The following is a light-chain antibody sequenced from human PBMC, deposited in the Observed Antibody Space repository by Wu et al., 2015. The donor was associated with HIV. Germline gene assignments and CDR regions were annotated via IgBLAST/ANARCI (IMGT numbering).Light chain of an antibody. CDR2: DAS. CDR3: QHYNNWPRT. CDR1: QSVSRN. V-gene: IGKV3D-15*01. Sequence: EGVMTQSPATLSVSPGERVTLSCRASQSVSRNLAWYQQKPGQAPSLLIYDASTRATDIPARFSGSGSGTEFTLTISSLQSEDFAVYYCQHYNNWPRTFGQGTRVEIK. J-gene: IGKJ1*01.